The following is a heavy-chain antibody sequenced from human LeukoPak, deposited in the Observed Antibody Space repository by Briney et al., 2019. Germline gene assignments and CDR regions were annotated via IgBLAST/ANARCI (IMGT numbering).Heavy chain of an antibody. Sequence: GGSPRLSCTASGFTFGDYAMSWVRQAPGKGLEWVGFIRSKPYGGTTEYAASVRGRFTISRDDSKSIAYLQMTSLKTEDTAVYYCTREAPGGDYYDSSGYGTSYWGQGTLVTVSS. CDR3: TREAPGGDYYDSSGYGTSY. D-gene: IGHD3-22*01. J-gene: IGHJ4*02. CDR2: IRSKPYGGTT. V-gene: IGHV3-49*04. CDR1: GFTFGDYA.